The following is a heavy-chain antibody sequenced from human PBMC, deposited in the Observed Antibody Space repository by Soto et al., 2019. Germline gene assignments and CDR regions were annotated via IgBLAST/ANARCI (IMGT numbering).Heavy chain of an antibody. V-gene: IGHV4-28*01. CDR1: GFSISSSNW. CDR3: ARREIQGPIDY. D-gene: IGHD1-26*01. CDR2: IYYSGTT. J-gene: IGHJ4*02. Sequence: SETLSLTCAVSGFSISSSNWWGWIRQPPGKGLEWIGYIYYSGTTYYNPSLKSRVTMSVDTSKNQFSLKLTSVTAVDTAVYYCARREIQGPIDYWGQGTLVTVSS.